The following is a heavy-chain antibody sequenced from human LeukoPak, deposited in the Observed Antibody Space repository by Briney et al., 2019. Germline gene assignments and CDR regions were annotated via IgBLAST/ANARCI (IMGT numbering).Heavy chain of an antibody. J-gene: IGHJ6*03. CDR1: GGSISYYY. D-gene: IGHD1-7*01. Sequence: SETLSLTCTVSGGSISYYYWSWIRQPPGKGLEWIGNIYTSEGTNYNPSLKSRVTISVDTSKNQFSLKLTSVTAADTAVYYCARDNWNSGYMDVWGKGTTVTVSS. CDR2: IYTSEGT. CDR3: ARDNWNSGYMDV. V-gene: IGHV4-4*08.